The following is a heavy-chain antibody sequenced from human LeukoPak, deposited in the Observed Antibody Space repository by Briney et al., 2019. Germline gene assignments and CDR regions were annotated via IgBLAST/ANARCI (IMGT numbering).Heavy chain of an antibody. J-gene: IGHJ4*02. CDR1: GFGISNLA. CDR3: AKGAYDYIEMGYFDY. V-gene: IGHV3-23*01. CDR2: IVASSGST. D-gene: IGHD5-12*01. Sequence: GGPLRLSVAAPGFGISNLARSWFRQAPGKGLDGVSLIVASSGSTFYADSVKGRFTISRDSSKNTLYLQMNSLRAEDMAVYYCAKGAYDYIEMGYFDYWGQGTLVTVSS.